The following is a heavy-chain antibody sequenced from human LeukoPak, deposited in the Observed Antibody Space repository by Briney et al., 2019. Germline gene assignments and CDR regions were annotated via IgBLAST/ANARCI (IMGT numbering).Heavy chain of an antibody. CDR2: IIGSGGST. Sequence: GGSLRLSCAASGFTISCYFMSWVRQAPGKGLEWVSGIIGSGGSTYYADSVKGRFTISRDNSKNTLYLQVNSLTAEDTAVYYCAKGAYDYIEVAYFDYWGQGTLVTVSS. V-gene: IGHV3-23*01. CDR1: GFTISCYF. J-gene: IGHJ4*02. CDR3: AKGAYDYIEVAYFDY. D-gene: IGHD5-12*01.